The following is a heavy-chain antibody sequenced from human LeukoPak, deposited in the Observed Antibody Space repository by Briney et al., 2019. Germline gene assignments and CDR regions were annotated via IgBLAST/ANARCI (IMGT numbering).Heavy chain of an antibody. Sequence: SETLSPTCTVSGGSISSYYWSWIRQPPGKGLEWIGYIYYSGSTNYNPSLKSRVTISLDTSKNQNSLKLSSVTAADTAVYYCARHTTVVPPHYFDYWAREPWSPSPQ. CDR2: IYYSGST. CDR3: ARHTTVVPPHYFDY. CDR1: GGSISSYY. D-gene: IGHD4-23*01. J-gene: IGHJ4*02. V-gene: IGHV4-59*08.